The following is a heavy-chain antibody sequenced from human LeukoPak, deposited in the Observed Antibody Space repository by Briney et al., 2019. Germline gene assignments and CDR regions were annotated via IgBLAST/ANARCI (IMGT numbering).Heavy chain of an antibody. CDR3: ARHLGYCSNAACTYGAMDV. CDR1: GYSFTSYW. Sequence: GESLNFSCKGSGYSFTSYWISWVRQMPGKGLEWMGRIDPSDSYTKYSPSFQGHLTTSADKSTTTAYLQWSSLKASDTAMYYCARHLGYCSNAACTYGAMDVWGQGTTVTVSS. J-gene: IGHJ6*02. D-gene: IGHD2-8*01. V-gene: IGHV5-10-1*01. CDR2: IDPSDSYT.